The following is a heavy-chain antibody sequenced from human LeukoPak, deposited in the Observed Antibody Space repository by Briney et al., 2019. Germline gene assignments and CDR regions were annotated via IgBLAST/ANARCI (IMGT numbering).Heavy chain of an antibody. V-gene: IGHV4-30-4*01. D-gene: IGHD2-2*01. Sequence: PSETLSLTCTVSGGSISSGDYYWSWIRQPPGKGLEWIGYIYYSGSTYYNPSLESRVTISVDTSKNQFSLKLSSVTAADTAVYYCARVGCSSTSCRTRPYYFDYWGQGTLVTVSS. CDR3: ARVGCSSTSCRTRPYYFDY. CDR2: IYYSGST. CDR1: GGSISSGDYY. J-gene: IGHJ4*02.